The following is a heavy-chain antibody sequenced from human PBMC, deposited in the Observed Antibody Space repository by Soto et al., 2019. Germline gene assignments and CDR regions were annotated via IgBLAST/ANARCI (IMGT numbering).Heavy chain of an antibody. J-gene: IGHJ6*02. CDR2: IIPIFGTA. CDR3: ARAGCSSTSCYTFRGYYYGMDV. D-gene: IGHD2-2*02. CDR1: GGTFSSYA. V-gene: IGHV1-69*01. Sequence: QVQLVQSGAEVKKPGSSVKVSCTASGGTFSSYAISWVRQAPGQGLEWMGGIIPIFGTANYAQKFQGRVTITADESTSTAYMELSSLRSEDTAVYYCARAGCSSTSCYTFRGYYYGMDVWGQGTTVTVSS.